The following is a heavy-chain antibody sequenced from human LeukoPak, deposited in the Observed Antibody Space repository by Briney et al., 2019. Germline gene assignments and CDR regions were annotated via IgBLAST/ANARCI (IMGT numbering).Heavy chain of an antibody. V-gene: IGHV3-20*04. CDR2: INWNGGST. CDR3: ARDQHPITMIVVVNAFDI. D-gene: IGHD3-22*01. Sequence: GGSLRLSCAASGFTFDDYGMSWVRQAPGKGLEWVSGINWNGGSTGYADSVKGRFTISRDNAKNSLYLQMNSLRAEDTALYYCARDQHPITMIVVVNAFDIWGQGTMVTVSS. J-gene: IGHJ3*02. CDR1: GFTFDDYG.